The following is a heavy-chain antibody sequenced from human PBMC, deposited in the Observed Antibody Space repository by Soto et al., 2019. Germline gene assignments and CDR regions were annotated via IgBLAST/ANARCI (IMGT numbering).Heavy chain of an antibody. CDR1: GFTFSSYA. Sequence: ESGGGVVQPGRSLRLSCAASGFTFSSYAMHWVRQAPGKGLEWVAVISYDGSNKYYADSVKGRFTISRDNSKNTLYLQMNSRRAEDTAVYYCLRGDYSNSYYFDYWGQGTLVTVSS. D-gene: IGHD4-4*01. J-gene: IGHJ4*02. CDR3: LRGDYSNSYYFDY. V-gene: IGHV3-30-3*01. CDR2: ISYDGSNK.